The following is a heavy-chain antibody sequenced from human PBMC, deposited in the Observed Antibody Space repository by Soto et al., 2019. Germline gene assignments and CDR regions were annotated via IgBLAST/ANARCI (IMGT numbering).Heavy chain of an antibody. D-gene: IGHD3-3*01. J-gene: IGHJ6*02. V-gene: IGHV3-48*03. CDR1: GFTFSSYE. CDR2: ISSSGSTI. CDR3: ARDAPSGFWSGYYIYYYYGMDV. Sequence: LRLSCAASGFTFSSYEMNWVRQAPGKGLEWVSYISSSGSTIYYADSVKGRFTISRDNAKNSLYLQMNSLRAEDTAVYYCARDAPSGFWSGYYIYYYYGMDVWGQGTTVTVSS.